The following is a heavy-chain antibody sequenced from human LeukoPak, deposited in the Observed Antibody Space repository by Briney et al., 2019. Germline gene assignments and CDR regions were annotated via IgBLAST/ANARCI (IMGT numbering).Heavy chain of an antibody. CDR1: GFTFSSYA. CDR3: ANQISAARTY. D-gene: IGHD6-6*01. J-gene: IGHJ4*02. Sequence: GGSLRLSCAASGFTFSSYAMSWVRQAPGKGLEWGSAISGSGGSTYYADSVKVRFTISRDNSKTTLYLQMNSLRAEDRAVYYCANQISAARTYWGQGTLVTVSS. CDR2: ISGSGGST. V-gene: IGHV3-23*01.